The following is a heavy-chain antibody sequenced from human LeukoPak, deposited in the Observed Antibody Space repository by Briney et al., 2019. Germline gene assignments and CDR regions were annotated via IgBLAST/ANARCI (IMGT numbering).Heavy chain of an antibody. Sequence: PSDTLSLTCTVSGGSISSGSYYWSWIRQPAGKGLEWIGRIYTSGSTNYNPSLKSRVTISVDTSKNQFALKLSSVTAADTAVYYCARGYCSGGSCYRHNWFDPWGQGTLVTVSS. D-gene: IGHD2-15*01. CDR3: ARGYCSGGSCYRHNWFDP. J-gene: IGHJ5*02. CDR2: IYTSGST. CDR1: GGSISSGSYY. V-gene: IGHV4-61*02.